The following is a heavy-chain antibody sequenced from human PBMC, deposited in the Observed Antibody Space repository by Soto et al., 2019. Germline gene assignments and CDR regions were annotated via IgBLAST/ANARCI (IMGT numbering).Heavy chain of an antibody. D-gene: IGHD2-21*02. CDR1: GFSFSNSA. CDR3: ATASYCGGDCYPNPEYFQH. J-gene: IGHJ1*01. Sequence: PGGSLRLSCTASGFSFSNSAMTWVRQAPGQGLEWVASISESGGRRGGTYYADSVKGRFTISRDNSNNTLYLQVDTLTGADTAMYYCATASYCGGDCYPNPEYFQHWGQGTLVTVSS. V-gene: IGHV3-23*01. CDR2: ISESGGRRGGT.